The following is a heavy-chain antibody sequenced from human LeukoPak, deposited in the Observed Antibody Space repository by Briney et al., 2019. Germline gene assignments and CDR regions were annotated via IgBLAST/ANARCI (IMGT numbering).Heavy chain of an antibody. Sequence: PGGSLRLSCAASGFTVSSNYMSRVRQAPGKGLEWVSVIYSGGSTYYADSVKGRFTISRDNSKNTLYLQMNSLRAEDTAVYYCNYDFWSGNDYWGQGTLVTVSS. CDR1: GFTVSSNY. CDR3: NYDFWSGNDY. CDR2: IYSGGST. D-gene: IGHD3-3*01. V-gene: IGHV3-53*01. J-gene: IGHJ4*02.